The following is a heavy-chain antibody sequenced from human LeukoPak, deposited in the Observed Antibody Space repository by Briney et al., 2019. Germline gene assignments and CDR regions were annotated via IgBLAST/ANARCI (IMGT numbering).Heavy chain of an antibody. J-gene: IGHJ5*02. V-gene: IGHV3-30*02. Sequence: RGSLRLSCAASGFTFSSYGMHWVRQAPGKGLEWVAFIRYDGSNKYYADSVKGRFTISRDNSKNTLYLQMNSLRAEDTAVYYCAKDAVAYYDSPNWFDPWGQGTLVTVSS. CDR3: AKDAVAYYDSPNWFDP. CDR1: GFTFSSYG. CDR2: IRYDGSNK. D-gene: IGHD3-22*01.